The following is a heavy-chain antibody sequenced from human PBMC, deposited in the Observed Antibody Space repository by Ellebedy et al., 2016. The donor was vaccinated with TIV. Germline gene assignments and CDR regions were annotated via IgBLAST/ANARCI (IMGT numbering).Heavy chain of an antibody. CDR3: TNRPRA. J-gene: IGHJ5*02. V-gene: IGHV3-7*03. Sequence: PGGSLRLSCIASGFTLSGFSMSWVRQAPGKGLEWVAHIMENGYEAYYVDSVKCRFTIPRDNAKNSLYLPRNSLRAEDPAVYYCTNRPRAWGQGTLVTVSS. CDR1: GFTLSGFS. CDR2: IMENGYEA.